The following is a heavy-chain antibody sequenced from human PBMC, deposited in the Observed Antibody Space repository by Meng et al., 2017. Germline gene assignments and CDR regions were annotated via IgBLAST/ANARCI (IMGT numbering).Heavy chain of an antibody. J-gene: IGHJ4*02. V-gene: IGHV4-4*02. Sequence: QGQLRESGPGLVKPSGTLSLTCAVSGGSISSSNWWSWVRQPPGKGLEWIGEIYHSGSTNYNPSLKSRVTISVDKSKNQFSLKLSSVTAADTAVYYCARDVVGAIIIARGDYWGQGTLVTVSS. D-gene: IGHD1-26*01. CDR1: GGSISSSNW. CDR2: IYHSGST. CDR3: ARDVVGAIIIARGDY.